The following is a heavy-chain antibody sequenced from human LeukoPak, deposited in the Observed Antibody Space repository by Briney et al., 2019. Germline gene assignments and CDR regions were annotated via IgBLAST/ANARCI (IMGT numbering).Heavy chain of an antibody. CDR3: AREWELPL. V-gene: IGHV3-7*01. CDR1: GFTFTTYW. J-gene: IGHJ4*02. Sequence: GESLRLSCAASGFTFTTYWMSWVRQLPGKGLEWVANINQDGTEKYYVDSVKGRFTISRDNAKNSLDLQMNSLRAEDTAVYYCAREWELPLWGQGTLVTVSS. D-gene: IGHD1-26*01. CDR2: INQDGTEK.